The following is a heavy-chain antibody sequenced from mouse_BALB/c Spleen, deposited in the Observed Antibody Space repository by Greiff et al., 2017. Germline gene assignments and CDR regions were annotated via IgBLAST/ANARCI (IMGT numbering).Heavy chain of an antibody. D-gene: IGHD2-1*01. Sequence: EVKVVESGGGLVKPGGSLKLSCAASGFTFSSYAMSWVRQSPEKRLEWVAEISSGGSYTYYPDTVTGRFTISRDNAKNTLYLEMSSLRSEDTAMYYCARDNYGNEGGFDYWGQGTTLTVSS. CDR2: ISSGGSYT. V-gene: IGHV5-9-4*01. J-gene: IGHJ2*01. CDR1: GFTFSSYA. CDR3: ARDNYGNEGGFDY.